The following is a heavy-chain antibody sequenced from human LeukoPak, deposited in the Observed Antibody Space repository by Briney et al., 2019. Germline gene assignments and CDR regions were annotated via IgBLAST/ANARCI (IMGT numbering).Heavy chain of an antibody. CDR1: GYTXTGYY. J-gene: IGHJ4*02. Sequence: GASVTVSCKASGYTXTGYYMHGVRQAPGQGLEWMGWINPNSGGTNYAQKFQGRVTMTRETSISTAYMELSRLRSDDTAVYYCARSVVVPAAMPDYWGQGTLVTVSS. CDR2: INPNSGGT. V-gene: IGHV1-2*02. D-gene: IGHD2-2*01. CDR3: ARSVVVPAAMPDY.